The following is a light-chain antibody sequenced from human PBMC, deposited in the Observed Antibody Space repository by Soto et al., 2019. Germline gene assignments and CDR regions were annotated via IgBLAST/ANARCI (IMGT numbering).Light chain of an antibody. V-gene: IGLV2-14*03. CDR1: SSDVGAYNY. CDR2: DVS. J-gene: IGLJ1*01. CDR3: SSFTTANPRV. Sequence: QSALTQPASVSGSPVQSIAISCTGTSSDVGAYNYVSWYQQYPGKAPKLIIQDVSNRPSGISNRFSGSKSGNTASLTISGLQAEDEADYYCSSFTTANPRVFGTGTKLTVL.